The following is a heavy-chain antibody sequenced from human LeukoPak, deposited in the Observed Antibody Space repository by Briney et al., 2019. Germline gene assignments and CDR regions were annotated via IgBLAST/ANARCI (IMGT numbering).Heavy chain of an antibody. CDR2: IIHSGRT. D-gene: IGHD3-16*01. CDR3: ARGTVLTGYASFDY. CDR1: GGSFSGYY. J-gene: IGHJ4*02. Sequence: PSETLSLTCAVNGGSFSGYYWTWIRPSPGKGLEWIGEIIHSGRTNYSPSLKSRLTLSVDPSMNHFSLKLASVTAADTAVYYCARGTVLTGYASFDYWGQGALVTVSS. V-gene: IGHV4-34*01.